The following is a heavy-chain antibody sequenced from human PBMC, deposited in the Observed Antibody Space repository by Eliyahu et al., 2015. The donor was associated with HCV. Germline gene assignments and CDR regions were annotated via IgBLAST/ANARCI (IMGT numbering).Heavy chain of an antibody. J-gene: IGHJ5*02. D-gene: IGHD2-2*01. Sequence: QITLKESGPTLVKPTQTLTLTCTFSGFSLSTSGVGVGWIRQPPGKALEWLALIYWDDDKRYSPSLKSRLTITKDTSKNQVVLTMTNMDPVDTATYYCARVIVVVLAAMRVSDWFDPWGQGTLVTVSS. CDR2: IYWDDDK. CDR1: GFSLSTSGVG. V-gene: IGHV2-5*02. CDR3: ARVIVVVLAAMRVSDWFDP.